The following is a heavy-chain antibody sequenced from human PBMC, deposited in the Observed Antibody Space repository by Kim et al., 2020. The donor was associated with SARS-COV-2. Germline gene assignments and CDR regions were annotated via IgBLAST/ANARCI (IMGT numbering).Heavy chain of an antibody. CDR3: ARDRDLWFGFDEDYYYGMDV. CDR2: ISAYNGNT. Sequence: ASVKVSCKASGYTFTSYGISWVRQAPGQGLEWMGWISAYNGNTNYAQKLQGRVTMTTDTSTSTAYMELRSLRSDDTAVYYCARDRDLWFGFDEDYYYGMDVWGQGTTVTVSS. V-gene: IGHV1-18*01. D-gene: IGHD3-10*01. CDR1: GYTFTSYG. J-gene: IGHJ6*02.